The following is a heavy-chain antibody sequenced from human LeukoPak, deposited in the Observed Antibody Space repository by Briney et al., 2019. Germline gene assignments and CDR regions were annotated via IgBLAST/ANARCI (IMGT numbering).Heavy chain of an antibody. V-gene: IGHV3-23*01. J-gene: IGHJ4*02. CDR3: AKPIAGGSAPDY. CDR2: ISESGSHESI. D-gene: IGHD3-10*01. CDR1: GFVFSSYA. Sequence: GGSLRLSCTASGFVFSSYAMSWVRQAPGTGLEWVSVISESGSHESIYYADSVKGRFTISRDNSKNTLYLQMNRLTVDDTAIYYCAKPIAGGSAPDYCGPGTLVTVSS.